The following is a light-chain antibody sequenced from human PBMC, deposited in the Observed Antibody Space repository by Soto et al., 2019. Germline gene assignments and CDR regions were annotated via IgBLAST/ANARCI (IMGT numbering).Light chain of an antibody. CDR3: CSLTTSHTYV. V-gene: IGLV2-14*03. Sequence: QSVLAQPASVSGSPGQSITISCTGTSSDIGHYDYVSWYQQHPGKAPKLMIYHVTYRPSGVSNRYSGSKSGNSASLTISGLQADDEADYYCCSLTTSHTYVFGTGTKVTVL. CDR1: SSDIGHYDY. J-gene: IGLJ1*01. CDR2: HVT.